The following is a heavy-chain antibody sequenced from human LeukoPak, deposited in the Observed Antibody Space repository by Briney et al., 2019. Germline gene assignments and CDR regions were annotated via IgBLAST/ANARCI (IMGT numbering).Heavy chain of an antibody. CDR1: GDSLSAHY. CDR2: IYGSGST. J-gene: IGHJ5*02. D-gene: IGHD6-19*01. Sequence: SETLSLTCTVSGDSLSAHYWSWIRQPPGKGLEWIGYIYGSGSTHYDPSFRSRATISEDTSKNQFSLQLTSVTAADTAVYYCARNVGWYSHDTWGQGTLVTVSS. V-gene: IGHV4-59*08. CDR3: ARNVGWYSHDT.